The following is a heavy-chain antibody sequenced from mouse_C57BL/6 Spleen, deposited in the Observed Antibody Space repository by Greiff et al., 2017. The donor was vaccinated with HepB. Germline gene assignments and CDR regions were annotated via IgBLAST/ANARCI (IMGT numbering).Heavy chain of an antibody. CDR1: GYAFTNYL. D-gene: IGHD2-4*01. V-gene: IGHV1-54*01. Sequence: QVQLQQSGAELVRPGTSVKVSCKASGYAFTNYLIEWVKQRPGQGLEWIGVINPGSGDTNYHEKFKGKATVTADKSSSTAYMQLSSLTSEDSAVYICARTGKRITPYYFDYWGQGTTLTVSS. CDR2: INPGSGDT. J-gene: IGHJ2*01. CDR3: ARTGKRITPYYFDY.